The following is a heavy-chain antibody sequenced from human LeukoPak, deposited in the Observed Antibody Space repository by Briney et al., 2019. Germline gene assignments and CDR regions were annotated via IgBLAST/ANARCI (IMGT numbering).Heavy chain of an antibody. Sequence: PGGSLRLSCAASGFTFSSYGMHWVRQAPGKGLEWVAVIWYDGSNKYYADSVKGRFTISRDNSKNTLYLQMNSLRAEDTAVYYCARTPNYYGSGLPHYWGQGTTVTVSS. D-gene: IGHD3-10*01. CDR3: ARTPNYYGSGLPHY. J-gene: IGHJ6*02. CDR2: IWYDGSNK. CDR1: GFTFSSYG. V-gene: IGHV3-33*01.